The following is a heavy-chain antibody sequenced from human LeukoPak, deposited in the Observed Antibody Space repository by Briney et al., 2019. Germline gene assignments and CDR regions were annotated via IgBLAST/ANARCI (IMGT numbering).Heavy chain of an antibody. D-gene: IGHD3-10*01. V-gene: IGHV5-10-1*01. CDR2: IDPSDSYT. Sequence: GESLKISCKGSGYSFTSYWISWVRQMPGKGLEWMGRIDPSDSYTNYSPSFQGHVTISADKSISTAYLQWSSLKASDTAMYYCARHAWFGEFGLYNWFDPWGQGTLVTVSS. CDR1: GYSFTSYW. J-gene: IGHJ5*02. CDR3: ARHAWFGEFGLYNWFDP.